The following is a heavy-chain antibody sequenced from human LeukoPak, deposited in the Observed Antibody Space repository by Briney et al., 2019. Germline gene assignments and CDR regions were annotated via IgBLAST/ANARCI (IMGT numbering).Heavy chain of an antibody. Sequence: GGPLRLSCAASGFTFSNAWMSWVRQAPGKGLEWVAFIRYDGSNKYYADSVKGRFTISRDNSKNTLYLQMNSLRAEDTAVYYCAKDLGSSWYFSGAPWFDPWGQGTLVTVSS. CDR1: GFTFSNAW. J-gene: IGHJ5*02. D-gene: IGHD6-13*01. V-gene: IGHV3-30*02. CDR2: IRYDGSNK. CDR3: AKDLGSSWYFSGAPWFDP.